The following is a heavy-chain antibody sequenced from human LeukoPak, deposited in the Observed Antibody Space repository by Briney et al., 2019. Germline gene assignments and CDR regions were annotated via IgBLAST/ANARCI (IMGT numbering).Heavy chain of an antibody. Sequence: GGSLRLSCADSGFTFSTYVMSWVRQAPGKGLEWISTISGGGSSTYYADSVKGRFTISRDNSKNTLYLQMNCLRAEDTAVYYCAKDRAYCSGDCPENLFDYWGQGTLVTVSS. V-gene: IGHV3-23*01. CDR2: ISGGGSST. D-gene: IGHD2-21*02. CDR1: GFTFSTYV. J-gene: IGHJ4*02. CDR3: AKDRAYCSGDCPENLFDY.